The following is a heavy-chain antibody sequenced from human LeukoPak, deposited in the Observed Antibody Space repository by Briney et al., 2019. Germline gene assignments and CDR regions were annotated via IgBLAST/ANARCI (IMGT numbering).Heavy chain of an antibody. V-gene: IGHV4-59*01. Sequence: SETLSLTCTVSGGSISSYYWSWIRQPPGKGLEWIGYIYYSGSTNYSPSLKSRVTISVDTSKNQFSLKLSSVTAADTAVYYCARDLGYSGYEPIWGQGTLVTVSS. CDR3: ARDLGYSGYEPI. CDR1: GGSISSYY. CDR2: IYYSGST. D-gene: IGHD5-12*01. J-gene: IGHJ4*02.